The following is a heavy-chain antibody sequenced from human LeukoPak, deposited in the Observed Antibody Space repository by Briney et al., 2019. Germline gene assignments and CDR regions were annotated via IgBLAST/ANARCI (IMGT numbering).Heavy chain of an antibody. CDR2: IYYSGST. CDR1: GGSISSGDYY. J-gene: IGHJ4*02. CDR3: ARYCSGGDCYSKALDY. Sequence: SETLFLTCTVSGGSISSGDYYWSWIRQPPGKGLEWIGYIYYSGSTYYNPSLKSRVTISVDTSLNQFSLKLNSVTAADTAVYYCARYCSGGDCYSKALDYWDQGILVTVSS. V-gene: IGHV4-30-4*02. D-gene: IGHD2-15*01.